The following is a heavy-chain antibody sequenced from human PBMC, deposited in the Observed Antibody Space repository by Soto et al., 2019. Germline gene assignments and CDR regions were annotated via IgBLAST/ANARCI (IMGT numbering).Heavy chain of an antibody. CDR3: AREKVGTTFFDN. CDR2: IYPSVSS. CDR1: GFAISRGYY. V-gene: IGHV4-38-2*02. Sequence: SETRSLTCSVAGFAISRGYYWSWVRQHPGKGMGWISSIYPSVSSYHNPSLATRLRLSIDTSKNQFTLNLTSVTAADTALYFCAREKVGTTFFDNWGQGIQVTVSS. J-gene: IGHJ4*02. D-gene: IGHD1-1*01.